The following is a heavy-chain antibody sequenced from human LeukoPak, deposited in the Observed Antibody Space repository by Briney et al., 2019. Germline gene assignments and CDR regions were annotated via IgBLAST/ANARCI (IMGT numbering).Heavy chain of an antibody. V-gene: IGHV3-21*01. J-gene: IGHJ4*02. D-gene: IGHD2-2*01. CDR3: ARGTGSSTSCYDY. CDR2: ISSRSSYI. CDR1: GFTFSSYS. Sequence: GGSLRLSCAASGFTFSSYSMNWVRQAPGKGLEWVSSISSRSSYIYYADSVKGRFTISRDNAKNSLYLQMNSLRAEDTAVYYCARGTGSSTSCYDYWGQGTLVTVSS.